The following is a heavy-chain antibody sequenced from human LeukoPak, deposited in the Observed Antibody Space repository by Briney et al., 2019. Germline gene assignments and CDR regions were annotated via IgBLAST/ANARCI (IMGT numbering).Heavy chain of an antibody. Sequence: PGGSLRLSCSASGFTFSTYAMYWVRQAPGKGLEYVSVISSNGGSTYYADSVKGRFTISRDNSKNTLYLQMSSLRAEDTAVYYCARDSYCGGDCFSGFLDYWGQGTLVTVSS. D-gene: IGHD2-21*02. CDR1: GFTFSTYA. J-gene: IGHJ4*02. V-gene: IGHV3-64D*09. CDR2: ISSNGGST. CDR3: ARDSYCGGDCFSGFLDY.